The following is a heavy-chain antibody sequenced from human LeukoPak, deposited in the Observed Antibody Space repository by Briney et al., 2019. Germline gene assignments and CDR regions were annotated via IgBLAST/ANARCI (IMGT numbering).Heavy chain of an antibody. V-gene: IGHV1-24*01. CDR1: GYTLTELS. J-gene: IGHJ4*02. CDR3: ATGPRYSSSWFYFDY. CDR2: FDPEGGET. Sequence: ASVKVSCKVSGYTLTELSMHWVRQAPGKGLEWMGGFDPEGGETIYAQKFQGRVTMTEDTSTDTAYMELSSLRSEDTAVYYCATGPRYSSSWFYFDYWGQGTLVTVSS. D-gene: IGHD6-13*01.